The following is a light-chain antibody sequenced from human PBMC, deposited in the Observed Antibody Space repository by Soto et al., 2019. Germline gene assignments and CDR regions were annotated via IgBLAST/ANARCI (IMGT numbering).Light chain of an antibody. J-gene: IGKJ1*01. V-gene: IGKV1-39*01. CDR2: AAS. CDR1: QNISNY. Sequence: DIQMTQSPSSLSASEGGRVSITCRASQNISNYLNWYHLRPGKAPKLLVYAASSLESGVPTRFSGSGSGTDFTLNISSLQPEDFATYYCQQSYSIPTFGQGTKVDIK. CDR3: QQSYSIPT.